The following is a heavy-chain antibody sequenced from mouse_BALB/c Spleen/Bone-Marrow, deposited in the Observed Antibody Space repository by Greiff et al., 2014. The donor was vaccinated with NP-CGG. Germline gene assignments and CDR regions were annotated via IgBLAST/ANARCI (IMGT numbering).Heavy chain of an antibody. D-gene: IGHD1-1*01. CDR3: AIYYYSSSGFAY. V-gene: IGHV14-3*02. CDR1: GFNIKDTY. Sequence: VQLKESGAELVKPGASVKLSCTASGFNIKDTYMHWVKQRPEQGLEWIGRIDPANGNTKYDPKFQGKATITADTSSNTAYLQLSSLTSEDTAVYYCAIYYYSSSGFAYWGQGTLVTVSA. J-gene: IGHJ3*01. CDR2: IDPANGNT.